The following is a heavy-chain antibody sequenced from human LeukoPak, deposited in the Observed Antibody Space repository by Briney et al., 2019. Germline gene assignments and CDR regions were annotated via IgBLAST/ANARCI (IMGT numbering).Heavy chain of an antibody. CDR3: ATDQKTHSSGSYYSYYFDY. D-gene: IGHD3-22*01. Sequence: PGGSLRLSCAASGFTFSSYAMHWVRQAPGKGLEWVAVISYDGSNKYYADSVKGRFTISRDNSKNTLYLQMNSLRAEDTAVYYYATDQKTHSSGSYYSYYFDYWGQGTLVTVSS. CDR1: GFTFSSYA. J-gene: IGHJ4*02. V-gene: IGHV3-30-3*01. CDR2: ISYDGSNK.